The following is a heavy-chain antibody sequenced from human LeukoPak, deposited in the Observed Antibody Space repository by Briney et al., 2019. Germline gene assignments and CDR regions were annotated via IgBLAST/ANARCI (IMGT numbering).Heavy chain of an antibody. CDR2: INPSGGST. CDR1: GYTYTSCY. Sequence: ASVKVSCKASGYTYTSCYMHWVRQAPGQGLEWMGIINPSGGSTSYAQKFQGRVTMTRDTSTSTVYMELSSLRSEDTAVYYCARDLNKYQLLSWFDPWGQGTLVTVSS. CDR3: ARDLNKYQLLSWFDP. J-gene: IGHJ5*02. V-gene: IGHV1-46*01. D-gene: IGHD2-2*01.